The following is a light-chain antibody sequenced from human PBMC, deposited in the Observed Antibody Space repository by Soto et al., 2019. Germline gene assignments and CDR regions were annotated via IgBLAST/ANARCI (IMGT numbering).Light chain of an antibody. CDR1: ISDVGGYNY. CDR3: SSYTSSSTLV. J-gene: IGLJ1*01. Sequence: QSALTQPASVSGSPGQSITISCTGTISDVGGYNYVSWYQQHPGKAPKLMIYEVSNRPSGVSNRFSGSKSGNTASLTISGLQAEDEDDYYCSSYTSSSTLVVGTGTKVTVL. V-gene: IGLV2-14*01. CDR2: EVS.